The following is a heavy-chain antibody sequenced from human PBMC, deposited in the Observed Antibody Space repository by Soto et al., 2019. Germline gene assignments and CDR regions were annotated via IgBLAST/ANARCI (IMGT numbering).Heavy chain of an antibody. J-gene: IGHJ4*02. D-gene: IGHD2-15*01. CDR1: GGSFSGYY. CDR2: INHSGST. V-gene: IGHV4-34*01. CDR3: ARGSLFDCSGGSCYPYYFDY. Sequence: SETLSLTCAVYGGSFSGYYWSWIRQPPGKGLEWIGEINHSGSTNYNPSLKSRVTISVDTSKNQFSLKLSSVTAADTAVYYCARGSLFDCSGGSCYPYYFDYWGQGTLVTVSS.